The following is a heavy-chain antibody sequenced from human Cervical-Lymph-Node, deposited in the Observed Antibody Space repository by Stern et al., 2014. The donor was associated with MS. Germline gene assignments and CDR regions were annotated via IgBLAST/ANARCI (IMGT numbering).Heavy chain of an antibody. J-gene: IGHJ4*02. CDR3: AREILTDYGDYVDY. Sequence: EVQLVESGGGLVQPGGSLRLSCAASGFTFSSYSMNWVRQAPGKGLEWVSSISSSSSTISYAESVKGRFTISRDNAKNSLYLQMNSLRDEDTAVYYCAREILTDYGDYVDYWGQGTLVTVSS. CDR1: GFTFSSYS. CDR2: ISSSSSTI. D-gene: IGHD4-17*01. V-gene: IGHV3-48*02.